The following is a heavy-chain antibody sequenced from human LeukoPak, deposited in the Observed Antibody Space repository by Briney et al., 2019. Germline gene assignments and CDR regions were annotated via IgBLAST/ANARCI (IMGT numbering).Heavy chain of an antibody. CDR2: IYQSGST. V-gene: IGHV4-59*11. J-gene: IGHJ3*02. Sequence: PSEALSLTCTVSGGYISSHYWNWIRQPPGKGLEWIGYIYQSGSTNYNPSLKSRVTISVDTSKNQFSLKLSSVTAADTAVYYCARRPFNAFDIWGQGTMVTVSS. D-gene: IGHD3-16*01. CDR1: GGYISSHY. CDR3: ARRPFNAFDI.